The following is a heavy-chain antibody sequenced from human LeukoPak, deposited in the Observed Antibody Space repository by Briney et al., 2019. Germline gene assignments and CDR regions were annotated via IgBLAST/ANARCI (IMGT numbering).Heavy chain of an antibody. CDR2: IYPSGTT. J-gene: IGHJ5*02. CDR1: GYSISSGYY. Sequence: SETLSLTCTVSGYSISSGYYWGWIRQPPGKGLEWIGNIYPSGTTYYNPSLKTRVTISVDTSKNQFSLKLSSVTAADTAVYYCARENYDSSGYYGWFDPGAREPWSPSPQ. CDR3: ARENYDSSGYYGWFDP. D-gene: IGHD3-22*01. V-gene: IGHV4-38-2*02.